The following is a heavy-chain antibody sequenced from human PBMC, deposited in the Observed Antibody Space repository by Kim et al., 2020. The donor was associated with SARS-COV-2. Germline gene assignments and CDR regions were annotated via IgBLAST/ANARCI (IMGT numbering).Heavy chain of an antibody. Sequence: SETLSLTCTVSGGSISSYYWSWIRQPPGKGLEWIGYIYYSGSTNYNPSLKSRVTISVDTSKNQFSLKLSSVTAADTAVYYCARGQILDYAFTYWYFDLWGRGTLVTVSS. CDR2: IYYSGST. D-gene: IGHD3-16*01. V-gene: IGHV4-59*01. CDR1: GGSISSYY. J-gene: IGHJ2*01. CDR3: ARGQILDYAFTYWYFDL.